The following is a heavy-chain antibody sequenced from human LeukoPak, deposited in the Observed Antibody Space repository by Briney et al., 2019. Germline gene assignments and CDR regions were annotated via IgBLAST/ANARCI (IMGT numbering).Heavy chain of an antibody. CDR1: GFTFSNYN. CDR3: ARQEYSTFDY. CDR2: ITTSSSYI. J-gene: IGHJ4*02. D-gene: IGHD2/OR15-2a*01. V-gene: IGHV3-21*01. Sequence: GGSLRLSCAASGFTFSNYNMNWVRHAPGKGLEWVSCITTSSSYIYDADSVKGRFTISRDNAKNSLYLQMNSLRAEDTGVYYCARQEYSTFDYWGQGTLVTVSS.